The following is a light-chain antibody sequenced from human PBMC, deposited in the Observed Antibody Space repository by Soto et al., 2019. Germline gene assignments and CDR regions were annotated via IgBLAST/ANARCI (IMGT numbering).Light chain of an antibody. Sequence: QSVLTQQPSASGTPGQMVTISCSGSSSNIGSNYVFWYQQLPGTAPKLLIYRNNERPSGVPDRFSGSKSGTSASLAISGPRSEDEADYHCATWDDSLSGPVFGTGTKVTVL. V-gene: IGLV1-47*01. CDR1: SSNIGSNY. CDR2: RNN. J-gene: IGLJ1*01. CDR3: ATWDDSLSGPV.